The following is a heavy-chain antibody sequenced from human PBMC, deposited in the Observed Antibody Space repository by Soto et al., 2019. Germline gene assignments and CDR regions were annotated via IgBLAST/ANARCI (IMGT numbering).Heavy chain of an antibody. CDR1: GDTFTDYY. D-gene: IGHD2-21*02. CDR2: VNPSGGHT. Sequence: QVQLMQSGAEVKKPGASVKVSCKASGDTFTDYYIHWVRQAPGQGLEWMGTVNPSGGHTTYAQHLLGRVTMTRDTSTSTLYMGLTCLTSDDTAGYYCARGGHVVVVTAALDYWGQGTLVTVSS. CDR3: ARGGHVVVVTAALDY. V-gene: IGHV1-46*04. J-gene: IGHJ4*02.